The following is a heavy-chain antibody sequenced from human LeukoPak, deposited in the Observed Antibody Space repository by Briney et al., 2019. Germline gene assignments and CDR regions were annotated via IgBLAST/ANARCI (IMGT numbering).Heavy chain of an antibody. CDR1: GFIFRNHW. D-gene: IGHD4-17*01. Sequence: GRSLRLSCAASGFIFRNHWMSWVRQVPGRGLKGVAHIKQDGNEKHYVDSVEGRFTLSRDASKNSLYLQLNSLRVDDSAVYYCARGPNYGDRVDYFDYWGQGTLVTVSS. CDR3: ARGPNYGDRVDYFDY. CDR2: IKQDGNEK. J-gene: IGHJ4*02. V-gene: IGHV3-7*01.